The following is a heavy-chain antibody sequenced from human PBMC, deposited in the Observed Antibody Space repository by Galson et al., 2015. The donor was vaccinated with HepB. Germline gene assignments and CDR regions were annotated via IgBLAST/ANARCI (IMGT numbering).Heavy chain of an antibody. V-gene: IGHV1-46*04. Sequence: SVKVSCKASGYTFTSYYMHWVRQAPGQGLEWMGIINPSGGSTSYAQKLQGRVTMTRDTSTSTVYMELSSLRSEDTAVYYCAREISTYCSGGSCYSGLDYWGQGTLVTVSS. J-gene: IGHJ4*02. CDR3: AREISTYCSGGSCYSGLDY. D-gene: IGHD2-15*01. CDR2: INPSGGST. CDR1: GYTFTSYY.